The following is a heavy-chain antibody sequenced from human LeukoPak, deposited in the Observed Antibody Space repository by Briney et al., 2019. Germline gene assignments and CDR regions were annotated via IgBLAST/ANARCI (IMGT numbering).Heavy chain of an antibody. V-gene: IGHV3-7*05. D-gene: IGHD5-18*01. CDR3: ARVGYTYGYSLLDY. CDR1: GFTFSNYE. Sequence: PGGSLRLSCAASGFTFSNYEMNCVRQAPGKGLEWVANIKQDGSEKYYVDSVKGRFTISRDNAKNSLYLQMNSLRAEDTAVYYRARVGYTYGYSLLDYWGQGTLVTVSS. J-gene: IGHJ4*02. CDR2: IKQDGSEK.